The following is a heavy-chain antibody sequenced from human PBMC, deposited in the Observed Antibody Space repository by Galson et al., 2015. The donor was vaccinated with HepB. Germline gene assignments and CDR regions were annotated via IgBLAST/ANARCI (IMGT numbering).Heavy chain of an antibody. Sequence: SLRLSCAASGFTFSSYWMSWVRQAPGKGLEWVANIKQDGSEKYYVDSVKGRFTISRDNAKNSLYLQMNSLRAEDTAVYYCARDLGRNNDLEYFQHWGRAPWSPSPQ. J-gene: IGHJ1*01. D-gene: IGHD1-26*01. CDR3: ARDLGRNNDLEYFQH. CDR2: IKQDGSEK. V-gene: IGHV3-7*03. CDR1: GFTFSSYW.